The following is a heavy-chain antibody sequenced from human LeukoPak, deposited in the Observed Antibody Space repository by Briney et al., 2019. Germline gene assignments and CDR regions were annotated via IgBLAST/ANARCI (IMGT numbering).Heavy chain of an antibody. CDR2: IYYSGST. CDR3: ARENNHLTWFDP. V-gene: IGHV4-39*01. J-gene: IGHJ5*02. CDR1: GDSISSRSYF. Sequence: SETLSLICNVSGDSISSRSYFWGWIRQPPGKDLEWLGSIYYSGSTYYNPSLKSRVTISADTSKNQFSLRLRSVTAADTAVYYCARENNHLTWFDPWGQGTLVTVSS.